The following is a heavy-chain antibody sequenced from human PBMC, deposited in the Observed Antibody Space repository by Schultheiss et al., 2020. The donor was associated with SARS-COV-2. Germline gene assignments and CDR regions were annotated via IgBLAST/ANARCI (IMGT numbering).Heavy chain of an antibody. CDR1: SGSISTYY. CDR2: IYTTGVT. Sequence: SETLSLTCTVSSGSISTYYWNWIRQPAGKGLEWIGRIYTTGVTNYNPSLKTRVTMSVDSSKNQFSLKLSSVTAADTAVYYCARWVTAAGSTGDAFDIWGQGTMVTVSS. V-gene: IGHV4-4*07. CDR3: ARWVTAAGSTGDAFDI. D-gene: IGHD6-13*01. J-gene: IGHJ3*02.